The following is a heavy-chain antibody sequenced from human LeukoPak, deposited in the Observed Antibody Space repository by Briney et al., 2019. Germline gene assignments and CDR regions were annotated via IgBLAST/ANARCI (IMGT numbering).Heavy chain of an antibody. CDR2: IRYDGSNK. CDR3: ANLGYCSGGSCSGVDY. D-gene: IGHD2-15*01. CDR1: GFTFSSYG. Sequence: GGSLRLSCAASGFTFSSYGMHWVRQAPGKGLEWVAFIRYDGSNKYYADSVKGRFTISRDNSKNTLYLQMNSLRAEDTAVYYCANLGYCSGGSCSGVDYWGQGTLVTVSS. V-gene: IGHV3-30*02. J-gene: IGHJ4*02.